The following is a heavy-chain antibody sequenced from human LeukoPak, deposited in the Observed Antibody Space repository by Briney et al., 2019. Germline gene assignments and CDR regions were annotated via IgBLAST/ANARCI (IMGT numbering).Heavy chain of an antibody. CDR3: ACRGSSKFFDL. Sequence: GGSLRLSCAASGLTPSSYAMSWDRHAPGKGRKWGSAISGSGDNTYYADSVKGRCTISRDNSKNTLYLQMNSMSAEDTAVYFCACRGSSKFFDLWGRGTLVTVSS. J-gene: IGHJ2*01. CDR1: GLTPSSYA. D-gene: IGHD1-26*01. CDR2: ISGSGDNT. V-gene: IGHV3-23*01.